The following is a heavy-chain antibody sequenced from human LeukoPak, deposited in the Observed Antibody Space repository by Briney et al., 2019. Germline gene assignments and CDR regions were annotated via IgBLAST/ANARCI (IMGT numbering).Heavy chain of an antibody. Sequence: GASVKVSCKASGYTFTSYGISWVRQAPGRGLEWMGWISAYNGNTNYAQKLQGRVTMTTDTSTSTAYMELSSLRSEVTAVYYCARDRDSSSSSDYWGQGTLVTVSS. CDR1: GYTFTSYG. V-gene: IGHV1-18*01. D-gene: IGHD6-6*01. J-gene: IGHJ4*02. CDR2: ISAYNGNT. CDR3: ARDRDSSSSSDY.